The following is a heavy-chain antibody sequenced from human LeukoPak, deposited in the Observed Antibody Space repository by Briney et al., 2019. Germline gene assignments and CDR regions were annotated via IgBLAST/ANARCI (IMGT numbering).Heavy chain of an antibody. CDR3: ARNRDGYNSFDY. D-gene: IGHD5-24*01. Sequence: SETLSLTCAVYGGSFSGYYWSWIRQPPGKGLEWIGYIYYSGSSYYNPSLRSRVTISVDTSKNHFSLKLSSVTAADTAVYYCARNRDGYNSFDYWGQGTLVTVSS. CDR1: GGSFSGYY. CDR2: IYYSGSS. J-gene: IGHJ4*02. V-gene: IGHV4-34*09.